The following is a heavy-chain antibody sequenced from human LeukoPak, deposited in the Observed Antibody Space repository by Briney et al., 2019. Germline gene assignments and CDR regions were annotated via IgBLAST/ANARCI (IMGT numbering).Heavy chain of an antibody. D-gene: IGHD4-17*01. Sequence: PGGSLRLSCAASGFTFSSYAMSWVRQAPGKGLEWVALIYSGGTVYYADSVKGRFTISRDNSKNTLYLQMNSLRAEDAALYYCATRDSGDYLYFDYWGQGTLVTVSS. CDR1: GFTFSSYA. CDR3: ATRDSGDYLYFDY. CDR2: IYSGGTV. V-gene: IGHV3-23*03. J-gene: IGHJ4*02.